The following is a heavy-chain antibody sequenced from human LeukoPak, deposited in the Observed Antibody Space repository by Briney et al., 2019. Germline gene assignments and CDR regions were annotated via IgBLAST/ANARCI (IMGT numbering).Heavy chain of an antibody. D-gene: IGHD6-13*01. Sequence: GGSLRLSCAASGFTVSNNYMSWVRQAPGKGLEWVSVIYGGGSTYYADSVKGRFTISRDNSKNTVYLQMNSLRAEDTAVYYCAKGIRPVDSNSWYLHFDYWGQGTLVTVSS. V-gene: IGHV3-53*01. CDR2: IYGGGST. CDR3: AKGIRPVDSNSWYLHFDY. J-gene: IGHJ4*02. CDR1: GFTVSNNY.